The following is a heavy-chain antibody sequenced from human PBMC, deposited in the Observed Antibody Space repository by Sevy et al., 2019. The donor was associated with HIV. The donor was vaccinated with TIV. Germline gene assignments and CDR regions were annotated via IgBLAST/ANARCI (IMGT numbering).Heavy chain of an antibody. Sequence: ASVKVSCKASGYTFTNYYMHWVRQAPGQGLEWMGIINPSGGSTIYAQKFQGRVTLTEDTSTDTAYMGLSSLRTEDTAVYYCATTKDYYENSGDPFDYWGQGTLVTVSS. J-gene: IGHJ4*02. CDR3: ATTKDYYENSGDPFDY. D-gene: IGHD3-22*01. V-gene: IGHV1-46*01. CDR1: GYTFTNYY. CDR2: INPSGGST.